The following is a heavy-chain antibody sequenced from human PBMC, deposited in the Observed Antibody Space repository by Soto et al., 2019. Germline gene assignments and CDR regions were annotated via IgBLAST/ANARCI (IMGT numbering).Heavy chain of an antibody. CDR1: GFTFSSYW. CDR3: ARDLYGMDV. J-gene: IGHJ6*02. CDR2: IKQDGSEK. Sequence: PGGSLRLSCAAPGFTFSSYWMSWVRQAPGKGLEWVANIKQDGSEKYYVDSVKGRFTISRDNAKNSLYLQMNSLRAEDTAVYYCARDLYGMDVWGQGTTVTVSS. V-gene: IGHV3-7*01.